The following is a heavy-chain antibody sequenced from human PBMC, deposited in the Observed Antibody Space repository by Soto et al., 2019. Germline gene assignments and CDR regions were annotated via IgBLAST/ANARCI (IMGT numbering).Heavy chain of an antibody. CDR1: GGSISSGGYY. CDR3: ARSVFP. J-gene: IGHJ5*02. Sequence: QVQLQESGPGLVKPSQTLSLTCTVSGGSISSGGYYWIWIRQHQGKGLEWIGYIYYSGSTYYSPSRQGRVTIAVAKSKNQFSLKLSSVTAADPAIYYCARSVFPWGQGNLVTVSS. CDR2: IYYSGST. V-gene: IGHV4-31*03.